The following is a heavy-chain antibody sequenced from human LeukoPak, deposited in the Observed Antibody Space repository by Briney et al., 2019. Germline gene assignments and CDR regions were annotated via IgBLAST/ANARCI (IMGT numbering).Heavy chain of an antibody. CDR2: ISSSGSTI. CDR1: GFTFSDYY. V-gene: IGHV3-11*01. CDR3: TTGYARARHDHY. D-gene: IGHD2-2*01. J-gene: IGHJ4*02. Sequence: GGSLRLSCAASGFTFSDYYMSWIRQAPGKGLEWVSYISSSGSTIYYADSVKGRFTISRDNAKNSLYLQMNSLRAEDTAVYYCTTGYARARHDHYWGQGTLVIVSA.